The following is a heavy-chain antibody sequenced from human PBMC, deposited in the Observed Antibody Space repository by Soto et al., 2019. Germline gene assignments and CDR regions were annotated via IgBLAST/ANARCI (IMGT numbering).Heavy chain of an antibody. D-gene: IGHD3-22*01. J-gene: IGHJ1*01. CDR3: ASARQYYYDSSGYSAEYFQH. CDR2: IYHSGST. CDR1: GGSISSGGYS. Sequence: SETLSLTCAVSGGSISSGGYSGCWIRQPPGKGLEWIGYIYHSGSTYYNPSLKSRVTISVDRSKNQFSLKLSSVTAADTAVYYCASARQYYYDSSGYSAEYFQHWGQGTLVTVSS. V-gene: IGHV4-30-2*01.